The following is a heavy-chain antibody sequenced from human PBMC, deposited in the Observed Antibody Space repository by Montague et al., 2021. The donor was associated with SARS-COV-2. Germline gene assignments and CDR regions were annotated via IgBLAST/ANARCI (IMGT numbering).Heavy chain of an antibody. CDR2: IYNSGRA. V-gene: IGHV4-4*07. Sequence: SETLSLTCGVSGGSINSYYWSWIRQPAGKGLEWIGRIYNSGRANHSPSLKSRVTISVDTSRNHLSLKLSSVTAADTAVYYCARDCSTSGCGYWYHGLDVWGQGTMVIVSS. D-gene: IGHD2-2*01. CDR1: GGSINSYY. J-gene: IGHJ6*02. CDR3: ARDCSTSGCGYWYHGLDV.